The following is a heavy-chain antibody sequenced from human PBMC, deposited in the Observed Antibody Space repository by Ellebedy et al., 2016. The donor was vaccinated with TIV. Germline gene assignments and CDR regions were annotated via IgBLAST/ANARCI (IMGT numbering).Heavy chain of an antibody. CDR3: AGRAYNWNDGSLFDY. Sequence: GESLKISCAASGFTLNDAWMNWVRQAPGKGLEWVGRIISETDGGTTDYADSVKGRFTISRGNSKNTLDLQMNSLTGEDTAVYYCAGRAYNWNDGSLFDYWGQGTLVTVSS. D-gene: IGHD1-1*01. V-gene: IGHV3-15*07. CDR1: GFTLNDAW. J-gene: IGHJ4*02. CDR2: IISETDGGTT.